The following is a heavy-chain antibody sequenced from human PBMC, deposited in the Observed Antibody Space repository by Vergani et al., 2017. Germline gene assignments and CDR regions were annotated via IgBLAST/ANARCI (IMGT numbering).Heavy chain of an antibody. J-gene: IGHJ4*02. CDR1: GGSISSYY. V-gene: IGHV4-59*01. D-gene: IGHD5-24*01. Sequence: QVQLQESGPGLVKPSETLSLTCTVSGGSISSYYWSWIRQPPGKGLEWIGYIYYSGSTNYNPSLKSRVTISVDTSKNQFSLKLSSVTAADTAVYYCARERDGYTYYFDYGGQGTLVTVSS. CDR3: ARERDGYTYYFDY. CDR2: IYYSGST.